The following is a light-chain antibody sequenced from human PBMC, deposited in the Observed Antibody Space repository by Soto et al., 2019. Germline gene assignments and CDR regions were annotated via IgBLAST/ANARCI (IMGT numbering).Light chain of an antibody. CDR1: QNINTL. Sequence: IQVTQSPSTLSASVGDRVTITCRASQNINTLLAWYQQKPGKAPQLLIYDASTLQSGVPSRFSGSGSGAEFTLTISSLQPEDFATYYCQQVDSYPLTFGGGTKVDIK. J-gene: IGKJ4*01. CDR2: DAS. V-gene: IGKV1-5*01. CDR3: QQVDSYPLT.